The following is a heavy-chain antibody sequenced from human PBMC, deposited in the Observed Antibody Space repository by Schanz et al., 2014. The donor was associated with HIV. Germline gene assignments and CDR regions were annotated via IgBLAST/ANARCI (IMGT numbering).Heavy chain of an antibody. V-gene: IGHV1-69*06. Sequence: QVQLVQSGAEVKKPGSSVKVSCKASGGTVSSSAITWMRQAPGQGPEWMGGTNPVFGKAIYAQKFQGRVTITADKSTNTAFMEVSSLRSEDTALYYCARTCSGGSCYSSWFDPWGQGTLVTVSS. CDR3: ARTCSGGSCYSSWFDP. CDR1: GGTVSSSA. J-gene: IGHJ5*02. CDR2: TNPVFGKA. D-gene: IGHD2-15*01.